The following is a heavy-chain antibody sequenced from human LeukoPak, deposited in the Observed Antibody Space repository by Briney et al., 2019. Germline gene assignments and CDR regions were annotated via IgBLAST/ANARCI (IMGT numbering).Heavy chain of an antibody. CDR3: ARARYIPTERGDDAFDI. V-gene: IGHV1-18*01. CDR2: ISAYNGNT. D-gene: IGHD1-1*01. CDR1: GYTFTNFG. Sequence: GASVKVSCKASGYTFTNFGITWVRQAPGQGLEWMGWISAYNGNTNSAQKLQGRVTMTTDTSTSTAYMELRSLRSDDTAVYYCARARYIPTERGDDAFDIWGQGTVVTVSS. J-gene: IGHJ3*02.